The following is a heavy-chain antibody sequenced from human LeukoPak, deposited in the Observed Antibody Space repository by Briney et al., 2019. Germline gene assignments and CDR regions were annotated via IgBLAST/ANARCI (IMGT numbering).Heavy chain of an antibody. Sequence: PGRSLRLSCAASGYTFDDYAMHWVRQAPGKGLELVSGISWNSGSIGYADSVKGRFTISRDNAKNSLYLQMNSLRAEDTALYYCAKDMTPHPMVFDYWGQGTLVTVSS. CDR1: GYTFDDYA. V-gene: IGHV3-9*01. J-gene: IGHJ4*02. D-gene: IGHD2-15*01. CDR3: AKDMTPHPMVFDY. CDR2: ISWNSGSI.